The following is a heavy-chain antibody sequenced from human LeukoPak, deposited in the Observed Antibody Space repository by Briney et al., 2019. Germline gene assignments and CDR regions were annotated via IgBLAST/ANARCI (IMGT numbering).Heavy chain of an antibody. J-gene: IGHJ4*02. Sequence: GGSLRLSCAASGFTLSGSAMHWVRQASGKGLEWVGRIRSKANSYATAYAASVKGRFTISRDDSKNTAYLQMNSLKTEDTAVYYCTRYVSPLSMGLKRYSGYAYWGQGTLVTVSS. CDR2: IRSKANSYAT. CDR1: GFTLSGSA. D-gene: IGHD5-12*01. V-gene: IGHV3-73*01. CDR3: TRYVSPLSMGLKRYSGYAY.